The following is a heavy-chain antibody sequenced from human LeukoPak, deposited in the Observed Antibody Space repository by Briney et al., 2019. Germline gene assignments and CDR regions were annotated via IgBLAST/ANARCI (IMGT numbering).Heavy chain of an antibody. Sequence: ASVKVSCKASGGTFSSYAISWVRQAPGQGLEWMGRIIPILGIANYAQKFQGRVTITRDTSIGTAYMELSSLISEDTAVYYCARESSYCTNNTCYSSGFDPWGQGTLVTVSS. CDR2: IIPILGIA. CDR1: GGTFSSYA. J-gene: IGHJ5*02. V-gene: IGHV1-69*04. CDR3: ARESSYCTNNTCYSSGFDP. D-gene: IGHD2-8*01.